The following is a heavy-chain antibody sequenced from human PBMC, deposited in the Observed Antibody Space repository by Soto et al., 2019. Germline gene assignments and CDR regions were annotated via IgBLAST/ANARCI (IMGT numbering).Heavy chain of an antibody. D-gene: IGHD3-22*01. J-gene: IGHJ6*02. CDR2: IYYSGST. V-gene: IGHV4-31*03. CDR1: GGSISSGGYY. CDR3: ARDGSTYYYDSSGYRVGDYYYGMDV. Sequence: QVQLQESGPGLVKPSQTLSLTCTVSGGSISSGGYYWSWIRQHPGKGLEWIGYIYYSGSTYYNPSLKSRVTISVDTSKNQFSLKLSSVTAADTAVYYCARDGSTYYYDSSGYRVGDYYYGMDVWGQGTTVTVSS.